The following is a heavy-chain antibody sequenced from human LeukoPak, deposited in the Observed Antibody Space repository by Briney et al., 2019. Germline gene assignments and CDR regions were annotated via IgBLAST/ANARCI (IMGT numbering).Heavy chain of an antibody. CDR1: GFNFRTFG. CDR3: AREYCRGYSSGCGALDI. J-gene: IGHJ3*02. V-gene: IGHV3-48*02. CDR2: IDSGSNAR. Sequence: PGGSLRLSCAGSGFNFRTFGMNWVRQPPGKVLEWISYIDSGSNARYYADSVKGRFTISGDNAKNSLYLQMNSLRDEDTAVYYCAREYCRGYSSGCGALDIWGQGTMVTVSS. D-gene: IGHD6-19*01.